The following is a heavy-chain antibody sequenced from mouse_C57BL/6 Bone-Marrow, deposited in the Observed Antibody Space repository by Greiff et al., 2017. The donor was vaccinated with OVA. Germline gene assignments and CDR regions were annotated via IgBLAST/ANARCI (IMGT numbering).Heavy chain of an antibody. J-gene: IGHJ1*03. V-gene: IGHV1-72*01. Sequence: QVQLKESGAELVKPGASVKLSCKASGYTFTSYWMHWVKQRPGRGLEWIGRIDPNSGGTKYNEKFKSKATLTVDKPSSTAYMQLSSLTSEDSAVYDCSRDGKLGRGYFDVWGTGTTVTVAS. CDR3: SRDGKLGRGYFDV. CDR1: GYTFTSYW. CDR2: IDPNSGGT. D-gene: IGHD2-1*01.